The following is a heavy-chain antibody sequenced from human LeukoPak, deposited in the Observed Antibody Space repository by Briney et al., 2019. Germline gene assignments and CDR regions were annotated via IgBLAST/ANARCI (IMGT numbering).Heavy chain of an antibody. D-gene: IGHD5-24*01. Sequence: GGSLRLSCAASGFTFSSYEMNWVRQAPGKGLEWVSYISSSGSTIYYADSVKGRFTISRDNAKNSLYLRMNSLRAEDTAVYYCARAGGMATITRGAFDIWGQGTMVTVSS. J-gene: IGHJ3*02. CDR3: ARAGGMATITRGAFDI. V-gene: IGHV3-48*03. CDR2: ISSSGSTI. CDR1: GFTFSSYE.